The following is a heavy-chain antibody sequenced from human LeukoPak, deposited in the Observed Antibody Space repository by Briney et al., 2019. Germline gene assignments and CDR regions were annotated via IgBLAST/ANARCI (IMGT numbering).Heavy chain of an antibody. CDR1: GFTFSSYA. J-gene: IGHJ4*02. Sequence: PGGSLRLSCAASGFTFSSYAMSWVRQAPGKGLEWVSGINGSGGRTYYADSVKGRLTISRDNSKSTLYLQMNSLRAEDTAVYYCAKDRRQWLVRHTFDYWGQGTLVTVSS. CDR2: INGSGGRT. V-gene: IGHV3-23*01. D-gene: IGHD6-19*01. CDR3: AKDRRQWLVRHTFDY.